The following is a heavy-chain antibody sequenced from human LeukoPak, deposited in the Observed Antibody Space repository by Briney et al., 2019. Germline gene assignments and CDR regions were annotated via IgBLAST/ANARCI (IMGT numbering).Heavy chain of an antibody. Sequence: SETLSLTCTVSGGSISSGGYYWSWIRQHPGKGLEWIGYIYYSGSTYYNPSLKSRVTISVDTSKNQFSLKLSSVTAADTAVYYCARADLRITMVRGVIITFDYWGQGTLVTVSS. V-gene: IGHV4-31*03. CDR1: GGSISSGGYY. J-gene: IGHJ4*02. CDR2: IYYSGST. D-gene: IGHD3-10*01. CDR3: ARADLRITMVRGVIITFDY.